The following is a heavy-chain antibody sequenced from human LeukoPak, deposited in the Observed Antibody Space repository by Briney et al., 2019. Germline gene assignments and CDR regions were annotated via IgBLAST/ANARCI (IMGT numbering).Heavy chain of an antibody. D-gene: IGHD3-22*01. V-gene: IGHV3-30*03. Sequence: GGSLRLSCAASGFTFSSYGMHWVRQAPGKGLEWVAVISYDGSNKYYADSVKGRFTISRDNSKNTLYLQMNSLRAEDTAVYYCARVGDDSSGYYYYHWGQGTLVTVSS. CDR1: GFTFSSYG. J-gene: IGHJ5*02. CDR3: ARVGDDSSGYYYYH. CDR2: ISYDGSNK.